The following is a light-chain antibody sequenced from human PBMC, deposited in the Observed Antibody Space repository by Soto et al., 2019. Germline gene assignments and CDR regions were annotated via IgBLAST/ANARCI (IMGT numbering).Light chain of an antibody. V-gene: IGKV3-15*01. J-gene: IGKJ1*01. CDR3: QQYNNGPPST. CDR2: GAS. Sequence: LSPSTQYESTWERATLSCIASQSVSSNLAWYQQKPGQAPSLLIYGASTRATGIPARFSGSGSGTEFTLTISSLQSEDFAVYYCQQYNNGPPSTFGQGTKVDI. CDR1: QSVSSN.